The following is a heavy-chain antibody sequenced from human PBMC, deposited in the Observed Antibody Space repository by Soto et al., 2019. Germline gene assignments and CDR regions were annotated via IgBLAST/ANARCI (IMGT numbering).Heavy chain of an antibody. J-gene: IGHJ4*02. CDR1: GFTFSSYA. V-gene: IGHV3-23*01. CDR2: ISSSGGST. Sequence: EVQLLESGGDLIQPGGSLRLSCAASGFTFSSYAMSWVRQAPGKGLGWVSAISSSGGSTFYADSVKGRFTISRDNSRTTLYLPLNSLRAEDTAIYYCAKYQPMTQPRPYFDYWGQGTLVTVSS. CDR3: AKYQPMTQPRPYFDY. D-gene: IGHD3-22*01.